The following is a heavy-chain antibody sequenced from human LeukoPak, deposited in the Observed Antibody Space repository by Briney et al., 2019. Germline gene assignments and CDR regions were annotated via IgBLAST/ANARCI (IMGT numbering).Heavy chain of an antibody. D-gene: IGHD4-17*01. Sequence: SETLSLTCTVSGDSISNFYWSWIRQPAGKGLEWIGRIYSSGSANYNPSLKSRATMSVDTFKNQFSLKLSSVTAADTAVYYCARDARGYGDYPGYYYGMDVWGQGITVTVSS. CDR2: IYSSGSA. J-gene: IGHJ6*02. CDR3: ARDARGYGDYPGYYYGMDV. CDR1: GDSISNFY. V-gene: IGHV4-4*07.